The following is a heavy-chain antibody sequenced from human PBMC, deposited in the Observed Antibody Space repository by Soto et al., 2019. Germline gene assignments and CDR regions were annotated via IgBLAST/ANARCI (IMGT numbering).Heavy chain of an antibody. J-gene: IGHJ4*02. D-gene: IGHD6-19*01. CDR1: GSTFSSDA. V-gene: IGHV3-23*01. CDR2: ISDSGGST. CDR3: AKDGGWSLAVAGLFDY. Sequence: EVHLLEYGGGLVQPGGSPRLSCVVSGSTFSSDAMSWVRQAPGRGLEWVSGISDSGGSTYYADSVKGRFTISRDNAKNTLYLQMKSLRVEDTALYYCAKDGGWSLAVAGLFDYWGPGTQVTVSS.